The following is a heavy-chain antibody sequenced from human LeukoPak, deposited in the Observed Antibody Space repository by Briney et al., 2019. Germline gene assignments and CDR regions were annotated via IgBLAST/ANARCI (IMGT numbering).Heavy chain of an antibody. Sequence: GGSLRLSCAASAFTFSSYAMHWVRQAPGKGLEWVAVISHDGSNKYYADSVKGRFTISRDNSKNTLYLQMNSLRAEDTAVYYCARDMMGGYCTNGVCPTGYWGQGTLVTVSS. D-gene: IGHD2-8*01. CDR3: ARDMMGGYCTNGVCPTGY. V-gene: IGHV3-30-3*01. CDR2: ISHDGSNK. CDR1: AFTFSSYA. J-gene: IGHJ4*02.